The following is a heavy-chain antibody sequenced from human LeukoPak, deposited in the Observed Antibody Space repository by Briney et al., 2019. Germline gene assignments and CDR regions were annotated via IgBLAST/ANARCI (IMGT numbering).Heavy chain of an antibody. CDR1: GFTFSSYS. Sequence: PGGSLRLSCAASGFTFSSYSMNWVRQAPGKGLEWVSYITSSSITIYYADSVKGRFTISRDNAKNSLYLQMNSLRDEGTAVYYCARDSPYGDYPFDYWGQGTLVTVSS. V-gene: IGHV3-48*02. CDR2: ITSSSITI. D-gene: IGHD4-17*01. J-gene: IGHJ4*02. CDR3: ARDSPYGDYPFDY.